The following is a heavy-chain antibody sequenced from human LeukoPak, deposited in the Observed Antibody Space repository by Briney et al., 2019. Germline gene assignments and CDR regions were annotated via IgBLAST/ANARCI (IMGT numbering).Heavy chain of an antibody. CDR2: ISSSSSYI. CDR3: ARDLAAAAYFDY. J-gene: IGHJ4*02. CDR1: GFTFSSYA. Sequence: GGSLRLSCAASGFTFSSYAMSWVRQAPGKGLEWVSSISSSSSYIYYADSVKGRFTISRDNAKNSLYLQMNSLRAEDTAVYYCARDLAAAAYFDYWGQGTLVTVSS. D-gene: IGHD6-13*01. V-gene: IGHV3-21*01.